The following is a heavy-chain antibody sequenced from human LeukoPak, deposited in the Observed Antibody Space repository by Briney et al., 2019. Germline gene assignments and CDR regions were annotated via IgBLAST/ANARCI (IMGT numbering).Heavy chain of an antibody. Sequence: GRSLRLSCAASGFTFDDYAMHWVRQAPGKGLEWVSGISWNSGSIGYADSVKGRFTISRDYAKNSLYLQMNSLRAEDTALYYCAKAGAYDSSGSFDYWGQGTLVTVSS. CDR3: AKAGAYDSSGSFDY. V-gene: IGHV3-9*01. J-gene: IGHJ4*02. D-gene: IGHD3-22*01. CDR2: ISWNSGSI. CDR1: GFTFDDYA.